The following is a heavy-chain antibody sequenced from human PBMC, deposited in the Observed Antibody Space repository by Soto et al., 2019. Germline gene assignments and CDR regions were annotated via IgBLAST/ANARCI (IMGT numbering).Heavy chain of an antibody. J-gene: IGHJ4*02. CDR2: IGSNSSYT. CDR3: ARRRPTGYYNY. Sequence: QVQLVESGGDLVKPGGSLRLSCAASGFPFSDYYMSWIRQAPGKGLEWVSSIGSNSSYTNYADSVKGRFTISRDNAKNSLYLQMNILRAEDTAVDYCARRRPTGYYNYWGQGTLVTVSA. V-gene: IGHV3-11*05. CDR1: GFPFSDYY. D-gene: IGHD3-9*01.